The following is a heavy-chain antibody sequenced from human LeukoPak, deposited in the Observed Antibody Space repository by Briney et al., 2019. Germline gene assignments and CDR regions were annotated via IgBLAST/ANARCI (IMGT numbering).Heavy chain of an antibody. V-gene: IGHV1-69*06. CDR1: GGTFSSYS. CDR3: ATGGYSSSWYDYYYMDV. CDR2: IIPIFGSP. J-gene: IGHJ6*03. D-gene: IGHD6-13*01. Sequence: GASVKVSCKGSGGTFSSYSISWVRQAPGQGLEWMGGIIPIFGSPSYAQKFQGRVTITADKSTSTAYMELSSLRSEDTAVYYCATGGYSSSWYDYYYMDVWGKGTTVTVSS.